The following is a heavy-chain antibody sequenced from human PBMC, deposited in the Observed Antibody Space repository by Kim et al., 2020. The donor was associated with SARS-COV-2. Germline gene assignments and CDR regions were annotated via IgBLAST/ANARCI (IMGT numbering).Heavy chain of an antibody. V-gene: IGHV5-51*01. Sequence: SPSFQGQVTISADKSISTAYLQWSSLKASDTAMYYCARSSTVTPTGYFQLWGEGTLVTVSS. D-gene: IGHD4-17*01. J-gene: IGHJ1*01. CDR3: ARSSTVTPTGYFQL.